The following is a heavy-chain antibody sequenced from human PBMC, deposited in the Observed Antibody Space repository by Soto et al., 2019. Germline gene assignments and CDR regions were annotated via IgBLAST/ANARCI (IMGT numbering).Heavy chain of an antibody. CDR1: GYTFTSYA. V-gene: IGHV1-3*01. D-gene: IGHD3-22*01. J-gene: IGHJ5*02. CDR2: INAGNGNT. Sequence: ASVKVSCKASGYTFTSYAMHWVRQVPGQRLEWMGWINAGNGNTKYSQKFQGRVTITRDTSVTTAYMELSSLRSEDTAVYYCARPTRYYYDSSGQSAWFDPWGQGTPVTVSS. CDR3: ARPTRYYYDSSGQSAWFDP.